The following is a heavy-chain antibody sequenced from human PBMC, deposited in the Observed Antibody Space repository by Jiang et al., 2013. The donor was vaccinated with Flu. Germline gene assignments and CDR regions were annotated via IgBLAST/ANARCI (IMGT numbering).Heavy chain of an antibody. J-gene: IGHJ4*02. V-gene: IGHV5-51*01. CDR3: ARNSGDYWNYFDY. D-gene: IGHD1-26*01. CDR2: IYPGDSDT. Sequence: SLKISCKVSGYRFSNYWIGWVRQMPGKGPEWMGIIYPGDSDTRYSPFFQGQVTISADESMSTAYLHWSSLKASDTAIYYCARNSGDYWNYFDYWGQGTLVTVSS. CDR1: GYRFSNYW.